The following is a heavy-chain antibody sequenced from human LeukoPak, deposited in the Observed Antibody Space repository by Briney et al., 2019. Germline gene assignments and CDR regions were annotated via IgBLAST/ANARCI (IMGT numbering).Heavy chain of an antibody. J-gene: IGHJ4*02. Sequence: PGGSLRLSCAASGFTFSTYAMNWLRQAPGKGLGWVSVISGGGDTTYYADSVKGRFTISRDNSKNTLFLLMDSPRAEDTAVYYCATTRDDTYFGMIFDHWGPGTQVTVSS. CDR1: GFTFSTYA. V-gene: IGHV3-23*01. D-gene: IGHD3-16*01. CDR3: ATTRDDTYFGMIFDH. CDR2: ISGGGDTT.